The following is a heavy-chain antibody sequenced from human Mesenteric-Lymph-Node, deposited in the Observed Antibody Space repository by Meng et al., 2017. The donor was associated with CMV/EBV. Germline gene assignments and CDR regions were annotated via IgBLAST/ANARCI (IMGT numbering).Heavy chain of an antibody. D-gene: IGHD2-15*01. CDR2: IYSGGST. J-gene: IGHJ4*02. CDR3: AKDSCRDY. CDR1: GFTVSSNY. V-gene: IGHV3-53*01. Sequence: GESLKISCAASGFTVSSNYMSWVRQAPGKGLEWVSVIYSGGSTYYADSVKGRFTISRDNSKNTLYLQMKSLRADDTAVYYCAKDSCRDYWGQGTLVTVSS.